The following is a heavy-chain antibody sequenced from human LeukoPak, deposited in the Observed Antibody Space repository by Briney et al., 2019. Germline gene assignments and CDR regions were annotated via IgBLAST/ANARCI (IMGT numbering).Heavy chain of an antibody. J-gene: IGHJ4*02. V-gene: IGHV4-31*03. CDR3: ARATDYGDSYYFDH. Sequence: PSETLSLTCTVSGGSISTGGYYWSWIRQHPGKGLEYIGYIYYRGSTYYSPSLKSRLTISLDTPNNQFSLKLRPVTAADTAVYYCARATDYGDSYYFDHWGQGTPVTVSS. D-gene: IGHD4/OR15-4a*01. CDR2: IYYRGST. CDR1: GGSISTGGYY.